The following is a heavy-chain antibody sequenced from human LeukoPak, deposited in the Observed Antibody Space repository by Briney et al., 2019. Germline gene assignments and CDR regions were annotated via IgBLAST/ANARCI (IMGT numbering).Heavy chain of an antibody. V-gene: IGHV3-7*01. J-gene: IGHJ4*02. Sequence: GGSLRLSCAASGFTFSSYSMNWVRQPPGKGLEWVANIKDDGSAKMSLDSVRGRFTISRDNDKNSLYMQMNSLRVDDTAVYYCARDGTHSRITGTTFGYWGQGTLVTVSS. CDR3: ARDGTHSRITGTTFGY. D-gene: IGHD1-7*01. CDR2: IKDDGSAK. CDR1: GFTFSSYS.